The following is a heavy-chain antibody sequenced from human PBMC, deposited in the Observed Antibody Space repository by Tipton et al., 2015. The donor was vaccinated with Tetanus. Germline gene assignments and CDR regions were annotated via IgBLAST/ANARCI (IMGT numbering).Heavy chain of an antibody. V-gene: IGHV3-21*04. Sequence: SLRLSCVVSGFTFSNYKMNWVRQAPGRGLEWVSSISSTSRYINYADSVKGRFTISRDNAKNSLFLQMNSLRVEDTAVYYCVRDGGSSGWLAYWGQGTLVTVSS. CDR3: VRDGGSSGWLAY. CDR2: ISSTSRYI. J-gene: IGHJ4*02. D-gene: IGHD6-19*01. CDR1: GFTFSNYK.